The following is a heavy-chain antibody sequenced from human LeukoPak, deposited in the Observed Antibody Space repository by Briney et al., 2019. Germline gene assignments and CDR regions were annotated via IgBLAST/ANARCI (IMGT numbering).Heavy chain of an antibody. J-gene: IGHJ4*02. V-gene: IGHV1-69*04. D-gene: IGHD5-24*01. Sequence: ASVKVSCKASGGAFSSYAISWVRQAPGQGVEWMGRITPILGIANYAQKFQGRVTMTRDTSTSTVYMELSSLRSEDTAVYYCAKAGDGYNPGDYWGQGTLVTVSS. CDR3: AKAGDGYNPGDY. CDR2: ITPILGIA. CDR1: GGAFSSYA.